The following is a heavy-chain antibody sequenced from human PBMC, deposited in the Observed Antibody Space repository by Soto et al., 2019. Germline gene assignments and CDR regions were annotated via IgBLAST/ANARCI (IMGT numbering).Heavy chain of an antibody. CDR3: AHIPNYYQYDWFDP. CDR1: GFSLTTRGVG. CDR2: IYWDDDK. D-gene: IGHD3-16*01. J-gene: IGHJ5*02. V-gene: IGHV2-5*02. Sequence: SGPTLVNPTQTLTLTCTFSGFSLTTRGVGVGWIRQPPGKALECLALIYWDDDKRYSPSLQSRLSITKDTSKNQVVLTMTNVGPVDTATYYCAHIPNYYQYDWFDPWGQGTLVTVSS.